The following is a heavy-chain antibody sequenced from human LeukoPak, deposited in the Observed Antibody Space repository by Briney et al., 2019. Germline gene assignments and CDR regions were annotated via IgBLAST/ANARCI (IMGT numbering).Heavy chain of an antibody. CDR2: IKQEGSEK. V-gene: IGHV3-7*01. Sequence: QPGGSLRLSCAASGFNFSSYWMSWVRQAPGKGLEWVANIKQEGSEKYYVDSVKGRFTISRDNAKNSLYLQMNSLRAEDTAVYYCARVGGSYYFDYWGQGTLVTVSS. J-gene: IGHJ4*02. D-gene: IGHD1-26*01. CDR3: ARVGGSYYFDY. CDR1: GFNFSSYW.